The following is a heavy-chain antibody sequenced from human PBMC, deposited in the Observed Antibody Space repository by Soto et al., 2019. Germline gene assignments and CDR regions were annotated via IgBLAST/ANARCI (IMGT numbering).Heavy chain of an antibody. CDR2: TYYRSKWYN. Sequence: PSQTLSLTCAISGDSVSSNRAEWNWGRQSPSRGLEWLGRTYYRSKWYNDYAVSLKSRITINPDTSKNLLSLQLSSVTPEDTAVYYCARVVGSSYFDYWGQGIMVTVSS. J-gene: IGHJ4*02. V-gene: IGHV6-1*01. CDR3: ARVVGSSYFDY. CDR1: GDSVSSNRAE. D-gene: IGHD2-15*01.